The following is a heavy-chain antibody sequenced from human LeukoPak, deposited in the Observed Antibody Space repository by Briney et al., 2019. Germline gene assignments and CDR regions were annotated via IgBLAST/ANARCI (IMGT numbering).Heavy chain of an antibody. CDR2: IIPIFGTA. V-gene: IGHV1-69*05. D-gene: IGHD2-15*01. Sequence: SVKVSCKASGGTFSSYAISWVRQTPGQGLEWMGRIIPIFGTANYAQKFQGRVTITTDESTSTAYMELSSLRSEDTAVYYCARERLREGGGNYFDYWGQGTLVTVSS. CDR3: ARERLREGGGNYFDY. CDR1: GGTFSSYA. J-gene: IGHJ4*02.